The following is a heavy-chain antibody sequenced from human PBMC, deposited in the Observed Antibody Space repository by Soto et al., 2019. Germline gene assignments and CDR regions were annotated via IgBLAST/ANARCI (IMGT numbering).Heavy chain of an antibody. J-gene: IGHJ4*02. Sequence: PSETLSLTCTVSGASMSDYFWTWIRLPAGKRLEWIGRKSISGSTDYNPSLKGRASMSVDTSKNQFSLRLISVTAADTALYYCARSLGSAAGWSFDVWGQGSLVTVSS. V-gene: IGHV4-4*07. CDR2: KSISGST. D-gene: IGHD3-16*01. CDR1: GASMSDYF. CDR3: ARSLGSAAGWSFDV.